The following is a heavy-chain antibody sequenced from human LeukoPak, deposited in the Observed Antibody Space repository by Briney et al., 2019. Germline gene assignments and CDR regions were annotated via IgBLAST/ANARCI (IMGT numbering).Heavy chain of an antibody. J-gene: IGHJ4*02. CDR1: GFSFDDYG. V-gene: IGHV3-20*04. CDR3: ARDGEIVGARFDY. Sequence: GGSLRLSCEASGFSFDDYGMSWVRQAPGKGLEWVSSINWNGDDTSYAVSVKGRFTISRDNAQKSLYLQMDSLRAEDTAFYFCARDGEIVGARFDYWGQGTLVTVSS. D-gene: IGHD1-26*01. CDR2: INWNGDDT.